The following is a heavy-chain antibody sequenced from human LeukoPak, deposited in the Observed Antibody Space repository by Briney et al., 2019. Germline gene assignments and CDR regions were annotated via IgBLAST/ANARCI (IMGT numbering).Heavy chain of an antibody. Sequence: GGSLRPSCAASGFTFSSYGMHWVRQAPGKGLEWVAVISHDGSNKYYADSVKGRFTISRDNSRNTLYVQMNSLRAEDTAVYYCARDQGTAADLFDYWGQGTLVTVSS. CDR2: ISHDGSNK. V-gene: IGHV3-30*03. J-gene: IGHJ4*02. CDR1: GFTFSSYG. CDR3: ARDQGTAADLFDY. D-gene: IGHD6-13*01.